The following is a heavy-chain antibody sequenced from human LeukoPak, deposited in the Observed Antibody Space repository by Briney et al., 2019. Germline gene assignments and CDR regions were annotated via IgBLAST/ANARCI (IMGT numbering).Heavy chain of an antibody. CDR3: ARHTLRAARRFDP. CDR2: IYYSGST. D-gene: IGHD6-6*01. J-gene: IGHJ5*02. Sequence: PSETLSLTCTVSGASISSSSYYWGWLRQPPGKGLEWIGRIYYSGSTYYNPSLKSRVTISVDTSKNQFSLKLSSVTAADTAVYYCARHTLRAARRFDPRGQGTLVTVSS. CDR1: GASISSSSYY. V-gene: IGHV4-39*01.